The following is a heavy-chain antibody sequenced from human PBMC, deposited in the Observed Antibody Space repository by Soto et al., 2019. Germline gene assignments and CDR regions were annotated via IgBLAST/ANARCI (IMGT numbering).Heavy chain of an antibody. Sequence: TLSLTCAVSGGSISSGDYYWSWIRQPPGKGLEWIGYIYYSGSTYYNPSLKSRVTISLDTSKIQFSLRLSSVTASDTAVYYCARALYCSSASCYPRNYYYYYGMDVWGQGTTVTVSS. CDR2: IYYSGST. CDR3: ARALYCSSASCYPRNYYYYYGMDV. J-gene: IGHJ6*02. V-gene: IGHV4-30-4*01. D-gene: IGHD2-2*01. CDR1: GGSISSGDYY.